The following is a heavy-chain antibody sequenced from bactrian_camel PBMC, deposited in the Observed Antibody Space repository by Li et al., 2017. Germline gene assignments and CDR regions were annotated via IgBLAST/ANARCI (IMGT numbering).Heavy chain of an antibody. CDR1: GYISRRNC. CDR2: IVSDGTT. D-gene: IGHD3*01. J-gene: IGHJ6*01. CDR3: SAARYYRLGRECRWSDFDY. V-gene: IGHV3S53*01. Sequence: HVQLVESGGGSVQAGGSLRLSCAVSGYISRRNCMAWFRQTPGKEREGVATIVSDGTTGYADSVKGRFTISKDNAKKTLYLQMNSLKPEDTAINYCSAARYYRLGRECRWSDFDYWGQGTQVTVS.